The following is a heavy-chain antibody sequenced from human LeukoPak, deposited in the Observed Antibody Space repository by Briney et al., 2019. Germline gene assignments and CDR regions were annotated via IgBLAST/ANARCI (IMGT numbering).Heavy chain of an antibody. V-gene: IGHV1-2*02. CDR1: GYRFTDYY. CDR3: ASALNSRSSSC. J-gene: IGHJ4*02. Sequence: GASVKVSCKASGYRFTDYYMHWVRQAPGQGLEWMGWLNPETGGTKYAQRFQGRVTMTTDTTTSTAYMELTRLRSDDTAVYYCASALNSRSSSCWGQGTRVTVSS. CDR2: LNPETGGT. D-gene: IGHD6-13*01.